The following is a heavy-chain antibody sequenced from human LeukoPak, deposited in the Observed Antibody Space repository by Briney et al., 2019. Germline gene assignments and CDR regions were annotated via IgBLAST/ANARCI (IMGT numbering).Heavy chain of an antibody. Sequence: SETLSLTCTVSGGSINRSTFYLGWIRQPPGKGLEWIGSIYYSGTTHYNPSLKSRVTISVDTSKNQFSLKLNSVTAADTAVYYCARHADYGGNSWSEYFQHWGQGTLVTVSS. CDR1: GGSINRSTFY. CDR3: ARHADYGGNSWSEYFQH. V-gene: IGHV4-39*01. CDR2: IYYSGTT. D-gene: IGHD4-23*01. J-gene: IGHJ1*01.